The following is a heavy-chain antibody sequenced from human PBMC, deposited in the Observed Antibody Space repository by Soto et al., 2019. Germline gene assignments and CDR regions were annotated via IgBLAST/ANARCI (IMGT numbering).Heavy chain of an antibody. V-gene: IGHV3-30-3*01. CDR2: ISYDGSNK. Sequence: VQLVESGGGVVQPGRSLRLSCAASGFTFSSYAMHWVRQAPGKGLEWVAVISYDGSNKYYADSVKGRFTISRDNSNNTRYLQMNTLRAEDTAVYYCARGRITMYYFDYWDHGTLVTVSS. D-gene: IGHD3-10*02. CDR1: GFTFSSYA. J-gene: IGHJ4*01. CDR3: ARGRITMYYFDY.